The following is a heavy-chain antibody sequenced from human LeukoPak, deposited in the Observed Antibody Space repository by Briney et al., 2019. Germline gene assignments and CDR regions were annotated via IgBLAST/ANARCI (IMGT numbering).Heavy chain of an antibody. CDR2: LWYDGSNK. CDR1: GFTFRSYG. J-gene: IGHJ6*03. CDR3: ARGRAAAMEYYYMDV. V-gene: IGHV3-33*01. Sequence: PGGSLRLSCAASGFTFRSYGMHWVRQAPGEGLEWVAVLWYDGSNKNYADSFKGRFTISRDNSKNKLYLQMNSLRAEDTAVYYCARGRAAAMEYYYMDVWGKGTTVTVS. D-gene: IGHD2-2*01.